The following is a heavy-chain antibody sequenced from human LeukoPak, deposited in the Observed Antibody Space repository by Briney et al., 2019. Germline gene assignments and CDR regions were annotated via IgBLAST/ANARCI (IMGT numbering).Heavy chain of an antibody. CDR3: ARGVPRYCRSPGRASPGICGVY. CDR2: MNPNSGDT. D-gene: IGHD2-2*01. CDR1: GYTFTSYD. V-gene: IGHV1-8*02. Sequence: ASVKVSCKASGYTFTSYDINWVRQVTGQGLEWMGWMNPNSGDTGYAQKFQGRVNMTRNTSISTAYMELSSLRSDDTAVYYCARGVPRYCRSPGRASPGICGVYWGQGTLVTVSS. J-gene: IGHJ4*02.